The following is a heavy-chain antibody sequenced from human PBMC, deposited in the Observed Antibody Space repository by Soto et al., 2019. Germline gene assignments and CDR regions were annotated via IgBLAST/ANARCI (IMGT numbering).Heavy chain of an antibody. J-gene: IGHJ4*02. Sequence: QVQLVESGGGVVQPGRSLRLSCAASGFTFSSYAMHWVRQAPGKGLEWVAVISYDGSNKYYADSVKGRFTISRDNSKNTLYLQMNSLRAEDTAVYYCARDRWGSVTGFDYWGQGTLVTVSS. V-gene: IGHV3-30-3*01. CDR2: ISYDGSNK. D-gene: IGHD3-10*01. CDR3: ARDRWGSVTGFDY. CDR1: GFTFSSYA.